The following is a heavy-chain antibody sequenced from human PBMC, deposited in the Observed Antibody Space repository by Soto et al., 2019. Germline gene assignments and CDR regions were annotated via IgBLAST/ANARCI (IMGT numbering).Heavy chain of an antibody. Sequence: SVKVSCKASRYTFTNYHIHWVRQAPGQGPEWMGIINPGDGRRTYTQKFQGRVTMIRDASTRTVYMELTGLISEDTAVCYCGRVSGSYWPFDYWGQGTLVTVSS. CDR3: GRVSGSYWPFDY. CDR1: RYTFTNYH. V-gene: IGHV1-46*01. CDR2: INPGDGRR. J-gene: IGHJ4*02. D-gene: IGHD1-26*01.